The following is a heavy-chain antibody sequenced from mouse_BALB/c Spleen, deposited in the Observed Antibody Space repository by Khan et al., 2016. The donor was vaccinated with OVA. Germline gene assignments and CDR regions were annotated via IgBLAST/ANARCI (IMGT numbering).Heavy chain of an antibody. CDR3: ARQPYYHYNVMDY. D-gene: IGHD2-10*01. CDR1: GFSLTNYG. Sequence: QMQLEESGPGLVAPSQSLSITCTISGFSLTNYGIHWVRQPPGKGLEWLVVIWSDGSTTYNSAIKSRLTITKDNSKSQVFLKMNSLQTDDTAIYFCARQPYYHYNVMDYWGQGTSVTVSS. V-gene: IGHV2-6-1*01. CDR2: IWSDGST. J-gene: IGHJ4*01.